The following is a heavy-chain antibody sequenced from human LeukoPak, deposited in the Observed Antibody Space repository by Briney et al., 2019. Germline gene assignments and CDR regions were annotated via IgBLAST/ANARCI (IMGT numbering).Heavy chain of an antibody. CDR1: GYTLTELS. D-gene: IGHD3-10*01. Sequence: ASVKVSFKVSGYTLTELSMHWVRQAPGKGLEWMGGFDPEDGETIYAQKFQGRVTMTRDTSISTAYMELSRLRSDDTAVYYCARVKDRISMVRGVLSPQNYYYYYMDVWGKGTTVTVSS. V-gene: IGHV1-24*01. CDR2: FDPEDGET. J-gene: IGHJ6*03. CDR3: ARVKDRISMVRGVLSPQNYYYYYMDV.